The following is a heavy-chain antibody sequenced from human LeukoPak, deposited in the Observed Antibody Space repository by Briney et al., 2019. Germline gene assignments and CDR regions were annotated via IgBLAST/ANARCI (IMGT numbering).Heavy chain of an antibody. J-gene: IGHJ5*02. V-gene: IGHV1-46*01. CDR3: ARGLNPYSGSWYWFDP. CDR1: GYTFTSYY. Sequence: ASVKVSCKASGYTFTSYYMHWVRQAPGQGLEWMGIINPSGGSTSYAQKFQGRVTMTRDMSTSTVYMELSSLRSEDTAVYYCARGLNPYSGSWYWFDPWGQGTLVTVSS. D-gene: IGHD6-13*01. CDR2: INPSGGST.